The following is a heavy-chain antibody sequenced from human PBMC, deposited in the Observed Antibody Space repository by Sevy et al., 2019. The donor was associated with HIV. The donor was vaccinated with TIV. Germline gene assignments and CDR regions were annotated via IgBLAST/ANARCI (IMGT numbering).Heavy chain of an antibody. V-gene: IGHV3-30-3*01. J-gene: IGHJ4*02. CDR1: GFTFSSYA. D-gene: IGHD6-25*01. CDR2: ISYDGSNK. CDR3: ARDNGSGSYSGVCDY. Sequence: GGSLRLSCAASGFTFSSYAMHWVRQAPGKGLEWVAVISYDGSNKYYADSVKGRFTISRDNSKNTLYLQMNSLRAEDTAVYYCARDNGSGSYSGVCDYWGQGALVTVSS.